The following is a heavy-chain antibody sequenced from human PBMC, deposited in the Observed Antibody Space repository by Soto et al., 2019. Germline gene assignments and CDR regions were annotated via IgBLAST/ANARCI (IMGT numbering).Heavy chain of an antibody. D-gene: IGHD3-3*01. CDR3: ARVAADAYWSGYDDY. CDR1: GGSISNYH. Sequence: QEQLQESGPRLVKPSETLSLTCSVSGGSISNYHWSWIRQPPGKGLEWIGYIYYTGSTNYSPSLKSRVTMLLATSKKQFSLKLSSVTAADTAVYYCARVAADAYWSGYDDYWGQGTLVTVSS. V-gene: IGHV4-59*01. CDR2: IYYTGST. J-gene: IGHJ4*02.